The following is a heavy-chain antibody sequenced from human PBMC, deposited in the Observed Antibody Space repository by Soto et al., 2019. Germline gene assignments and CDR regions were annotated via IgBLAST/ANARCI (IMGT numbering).Heavy chain of an antibody. J-gene: IGHJ4*03. Sequence: GSLRHSCASSRCSFSNYSMNWVRQAPGKGLEWVSYISSSSSTIYYADTVKGRFTISRDNAKNSLYLQMNSLRDEDTAVYYAEREIAARRGGFDYWGHGTMVTVSS. CDR1: RCSFSNYS. V-gene: IGHV3-48*02. CDR2: ISSSSSTI. CDR3: EREIAARRGGFDY. D-gene: IGHD6-6*01.